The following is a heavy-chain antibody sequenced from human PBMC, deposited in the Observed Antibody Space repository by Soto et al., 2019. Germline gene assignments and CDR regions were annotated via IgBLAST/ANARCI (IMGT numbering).Heavy chain of an antibody. J-gene: IGHJ4*02. CDR2: IYPRDSDI. D-gene: IGHD5-12*01. CDR1: GYTFGDYW. V-gene: IGHV5-51*01. Sequence: EVQLVQSGAEVTEPGGSLKISCSTSGYTFGDYWIGWVRQMPGKGLEWMGIIYPRDSDIRYSPSFEGRITISADKSINTAYLQWNSLRASDTAIYYCARHGRWKWLRPDYWGQGTVVTVSS. CDR3: ARHGRWKWLRPDY.